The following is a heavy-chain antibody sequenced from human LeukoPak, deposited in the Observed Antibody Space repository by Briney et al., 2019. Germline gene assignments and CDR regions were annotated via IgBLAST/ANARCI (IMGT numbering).Heavy chain of an antibody. CDR3: ARDPGGTMVRGVIHGKNAFDI. Sequence: PSQTLSLTCAVSGGSISSYYWSWIRQPAGKGLEWIGRIYTSGSTNYNPSLKSRVTMSVDTSKNQFSLKLSSVTAADTAVYYCARDPGGTMVRGVIHGKNAFDIWGQGTMVTVPS. CDR1: GGSISSYY. D-gene: IGHD3-10*01. J-gene: IGHJ3*02. V-gene: IGHV4-4*07. CDR2: IYTSGST.